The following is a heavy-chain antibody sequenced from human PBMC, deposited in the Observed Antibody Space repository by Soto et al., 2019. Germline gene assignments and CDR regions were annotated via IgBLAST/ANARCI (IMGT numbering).Heavy chain of an antibody. J-gene: IGHJ6*02. CDR2: IYHSGST. V-gene: IGHV4-4*02. CDR3: ARHSQTVDDYGDYYYYGMDV. D-gene: IGHD4-17*01. Sequence: SETLSLTCAVSGGSISSSNWWSWVRQPPGKGLEWIGEIYHSGSTNYNPSLKSRVTISVDKSKNQFSLKLSSVTAADTAVYYCARHSQTVDDYGDYYYYGMDVWGQGTMVTVSS. CDR1: GGSISSSNW.